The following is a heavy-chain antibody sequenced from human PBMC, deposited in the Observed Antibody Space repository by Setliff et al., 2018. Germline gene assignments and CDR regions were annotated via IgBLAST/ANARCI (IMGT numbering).Heavy chain of an antibody. CDR3: AKGQFSYCGGDCLDAFDI. D-gene: IGHD2-21*01. CDR1: GYIFSTYG. Sequence: ASVKVSCKASGYIFSTYGITWVRQAPGQGLEWMGWISANNGHTKYVQKFQGRVTMTTDTSTATAYMELRGLRSDDTAVYYCAKGQFSYCGGDCLDAFDIWGQGTMVTVSS. V-gene: IGHV1-18*01. CDR2: ISANNGHT. J-gene: IGHJ3*02.